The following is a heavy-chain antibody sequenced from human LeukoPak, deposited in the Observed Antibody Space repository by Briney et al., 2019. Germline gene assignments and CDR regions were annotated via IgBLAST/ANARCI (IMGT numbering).Heavy chain of an antibody. V-gene: IGHV1-2*02. CDR1: GYTFTDYY. CDR3: ATSNPYYDFWSGYHLNFDY. J-gene: IGHJ4*02. D-gene: IGHD3-3*01. Sequence: ASVKVSCKASGYTFTDYYIHWVRQAPGQGLEWMGWINPNSGGTKYAQKFQGRVTMTRDTSVSTAYMELSRLRFDDTAVFYCATSNPYYDFWSGYHLNFDYWGQGILVTVSS. CDR2: INPNSGGT.